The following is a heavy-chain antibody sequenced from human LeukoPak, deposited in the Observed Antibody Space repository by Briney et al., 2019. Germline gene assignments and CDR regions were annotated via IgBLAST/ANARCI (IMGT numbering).Heavy chain of an antibody. CDR3: ARXSGVRRGTAPFGY. Sequence: ASVKVSCKASGYTFTSYDINWVRQATGQGLEWMGWMNPNSGNTGYAQKFQGRVTMTRNTSISTAYMELSSLRSEDTAGYYCARXSGVRRGTAPFGYWGQGTLVTVSS. J-gene: IGHJ4*02. V-gene: IGHV1-8*01. D-gene: IGHD3-10*01. CDR1: GYTFTSYD. CDR2: MNPNSGNT.